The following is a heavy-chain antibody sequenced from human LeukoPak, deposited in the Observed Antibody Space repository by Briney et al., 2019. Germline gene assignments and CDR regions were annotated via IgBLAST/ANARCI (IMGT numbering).Heavy chain of an antibody. D-gene: IGHD3-3*01. CDR3: AAWSEDY. CDR1: GITLSSHA. Sequence: QPGGSLRLPCAASGITLSSHAMSWVRQAPGKGLEWVSAISGSGGSTYYADSVKGRFTISRDNSKNTLYLQMNSLRAEDTAVYYCAAWSEDYWGQGTLVTVSS. V-gene: IGHV3-23*01. J-gene: IGHJ4*02. CDR2: ISGSGGST.